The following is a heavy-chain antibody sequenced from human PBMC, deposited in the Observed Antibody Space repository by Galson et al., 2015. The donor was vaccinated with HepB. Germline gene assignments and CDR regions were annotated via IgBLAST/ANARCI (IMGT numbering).Heavy chain of an antibody. CDR1: GFTFSRNG. J-gene: IGHJ4*02. CDR2: IWHDGGNR. Sequence: SLRLSCAASGFTFSRNGMHWVRQAPGKGLEWVAVIWHDGGNRYYADSVKGRFTITRDNSKNTLYLQMKSLRAEDTAVYYCAREDADIAAMTLDQWGQGTLVSVSS. V-gene: IGHV3-33*08. D-gene: IGHD6-25*01. CDR3: AREDADIAAMTLDQ.